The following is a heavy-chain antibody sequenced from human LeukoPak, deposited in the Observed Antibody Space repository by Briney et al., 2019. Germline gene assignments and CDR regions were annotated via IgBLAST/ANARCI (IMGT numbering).Heavy chain of an antibody. CDR3: VRDNFGVDY. CDR2: INSDGSST. J-gene: IGHJ4*02. CDR1: GLTFSRYW. Sequence: PGGSLRLSCAASGLTFSRYWMQWVRQAPGKGLVWVSHINSDGSSTTYADSVKGRFTTSRDNAKNTLYLQMNGLRDEDTAVYYCVRDNFGVDYWGQGTLVTVSS. V-gene: IGHV3-74*03. D-gene: IGHD3-16*01.